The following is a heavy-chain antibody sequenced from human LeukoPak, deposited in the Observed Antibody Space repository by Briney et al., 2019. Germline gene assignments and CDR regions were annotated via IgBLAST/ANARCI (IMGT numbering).Heavy chain of an antibody. CDR3: AREPQQRGFDY. J-gene: IGHJ4*02. CDR2: INNSGST. D-gene: IGHD6-13*01. CDR1: GGSISSYY. V-gene: IGHV4-4*07. Sequence: SETLSLTCTVSGGSISSYYWSWIRQPAGKGLEWIGRINNSGSTNYNPSLKSRVTMSVDTSKNQFSLNLSSVTAADTAVFYCAREPQQRGFDYWGQGTLVTVSS.